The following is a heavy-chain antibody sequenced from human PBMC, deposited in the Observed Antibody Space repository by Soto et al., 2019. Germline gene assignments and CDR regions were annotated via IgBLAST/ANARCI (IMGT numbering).Heavy chain of an antibody. V-gene: IGHV3-21*01. CDR2: ITSSSGHI. CDR1: GFTLTTYT. Sequence: SGGGLVKPGGSLRLSCEASGFTLTTYTMNWVRQASGKGLEWVSSITSSSGHIYYADSVKGRFTISRDNARNSLYLQMNSLRAEDTAVYYCVRERGLSSFYGMDVWGQGTTVTVSS. CDR3: VRERGLSSFYGMDV. J-gene: IGHJ6*02. D-gene: IGHD3-10*01.